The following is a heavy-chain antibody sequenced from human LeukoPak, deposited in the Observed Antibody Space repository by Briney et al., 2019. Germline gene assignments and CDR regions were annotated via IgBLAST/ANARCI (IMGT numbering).Heavy chain of an antibody. CDR1: GFTFSTYA. J-gene: IGHJ5*02. V-gene: IGHV3-23*01. D-gene: IGHD6-13*01. CDR3: AKGRAPGKVDWFDP. CDR2: ISGSADGT. Sequence: GGSLRLSCAASGFTFSTYAMSWVRQAPGKGLEWVSSISGSADGTYYADSMEGRFTISRDNSKETLYLQMNSLRADDTAVYYCAKGRAPGKVDWFDPWGQGTLVTVSS.